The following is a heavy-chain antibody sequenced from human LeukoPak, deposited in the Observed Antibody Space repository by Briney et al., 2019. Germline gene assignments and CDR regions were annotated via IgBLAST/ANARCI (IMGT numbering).Heavy chain of an antibody. CDR2: INPNSGGT. D-gene: IGHD3-3*01. J-gene: IGHJ6*03. CDR3: ARGPDFGVPWDLDYMDV. CDR1: GYTFTGYY. Sequence: EASVKVSCKASGYTFTGYYMHWVRQAPGQGLEWMGWINPNSGGTNYAQKFQGRVTMTRDTSISTAYMELSRLRSDDTAVYYCARGPDFGVPWDLDYMDVWGKGTTVTVSS. V-gene: IGHV1-2*02.